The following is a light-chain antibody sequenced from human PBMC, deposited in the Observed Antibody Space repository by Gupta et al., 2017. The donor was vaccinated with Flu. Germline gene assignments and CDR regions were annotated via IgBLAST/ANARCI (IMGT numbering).Light chain of an antibody. CDR1: QGVSKW. CDR2: SAS. J-gene: IGKJ1*01. CDR3: QQSDTFPWT. V-gene: IGKV1-12*01. Sequence: SMSSSIEDRDTITRRASQGVSKWLAWHQQKPGKAPKLLIYSASTLQSGVPSRFSGSGSGTDFTLTISRRQPEDFATYYCQQSDTFPWTFGQATKVEIK.